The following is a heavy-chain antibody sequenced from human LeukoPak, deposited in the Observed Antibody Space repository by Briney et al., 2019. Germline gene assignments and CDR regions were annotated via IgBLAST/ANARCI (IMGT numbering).Heavy chain of an antibody. J-gene: IGHJ4*02. CDR3: ARSSPAYSSGWYDY. V-gene: IGHV3-48*03. Sequence: GGSPRLSCAASGLTFSSYEMNWVRQAPGKRLEWVSYISSSGSTIYYADSVKGRFTISRDNAKNSLYLQMNSLRAEDTAVYYCARSSPAYSSGWYDYWGQGTLVTVSS. D-gene: IGHD6-19*01. CDR2: ISSSGSTI. CDR1: GLTFSSYE.